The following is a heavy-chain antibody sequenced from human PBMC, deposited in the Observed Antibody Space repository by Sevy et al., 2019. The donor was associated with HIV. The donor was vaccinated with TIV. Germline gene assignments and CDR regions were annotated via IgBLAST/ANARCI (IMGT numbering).Heavy chain of an antibody. D-gene: IGHD3-3*01. V-gene: IGHV4-39*01. Sequence: SETLSLTCTVSGGSISSSSYYWGWIRQPPGKGLEWIGSIYYSGSTYYNPSLKSRVTMSVDTSKNQFSLKLSAVTAADTAVYYCARQGREYYDFWSGHWGMDVWGQGTTVTVSS. CDR3: ARQGREYYDFWSGHWGMDV. J-gene: IGHJ6*02. CDR1: GGSISSSSYY. CDR2: IYYSGST.